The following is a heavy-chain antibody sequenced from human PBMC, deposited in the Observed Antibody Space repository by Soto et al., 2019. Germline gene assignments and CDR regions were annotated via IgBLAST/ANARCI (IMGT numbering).Heavy chain of an antibody. J-gene: IGHJ5*02. V-gene: IGHV1-8*01. CDR2: MNPNSGNT. Sequence: ASVKVSCKASGHTFTSYDINWVRQATGQGLEWMGWMNPNSGNTGYAQKFQGRVTMTRNTSISTAYMELSSLRSEDTAVYYCARSEQSIAVAGPWGQGTLVTVSS. CDR3: ARSEQSIAVAGP. CDR1: GHTFTSYD. D-gene: IGHD6-19*01.